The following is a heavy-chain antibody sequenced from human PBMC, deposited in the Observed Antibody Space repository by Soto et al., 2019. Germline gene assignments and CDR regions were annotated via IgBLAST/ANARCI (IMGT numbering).Heavy chain of an antibody. J-gene: IGHJ6*02. Sequence: QVQLVQSGAEVKKPGSSVKVSCKASGGTFSSYAISWVRQAPGQGLEWMGGVIPISATTNDAQKFQGRVTITADESTSTAYMELSSLRSEDTAVYYCARSQGSRTSLEIYYYYYYGMDVWGQGTTVTVSS. D-gene: IGHD2-2*01. CDR1: GGTFSSYA. CDR2: VIPISATT. CDR3: ARSQGSRTSLEIYYYYYYGMDV. V-gene: IGHV1-69*01.